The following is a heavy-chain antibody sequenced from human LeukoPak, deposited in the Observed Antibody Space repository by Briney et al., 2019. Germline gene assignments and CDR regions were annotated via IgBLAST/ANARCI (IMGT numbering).Heavy chain of an antibody. CDR3: ATRGAGQTGAFDF. CDR1: GFPFNTYN. Sequence: PGGSLRLSCAASGFPFNTYNMNWVRQAPVKGLEWVSSFDTTGKNIYYAASVKGRFTISRDNAKNSLYLHMNNLRAEVTAVYYCATRGAGQTGAFDFWGHGTMVIVSS. D-gene: IGHD1-26*01. V-gene: IGHV3-21*01. J-gene: IGHJ3*01. CDR2: FDTTGKNI.